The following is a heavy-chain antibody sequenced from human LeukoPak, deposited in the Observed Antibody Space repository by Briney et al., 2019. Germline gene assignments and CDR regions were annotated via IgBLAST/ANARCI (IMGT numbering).Heavy chain of an antibody. D-gene: IGHD3-22*01. V-gene: IGHV4-4*07. J-gene: IGHJ4*02. CDR1: GGSISSNY. CDR3: ARLVGRRYYYDSSGYKGFDY. Sequence: PSETLSLTCTVSGGSISSNYWSWIRQPAGKGLEWIGRIYSSGSSNCNPSLKSRVTMSVDTSKNQFSLNLTSVTAADTAVYFCARLVGRRYYYDSSGYKGFDYWGQGTLVTVSS. CDR2: IYSSGSS.